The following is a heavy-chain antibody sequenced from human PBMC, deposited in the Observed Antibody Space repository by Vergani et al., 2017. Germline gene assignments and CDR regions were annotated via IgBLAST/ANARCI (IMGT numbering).Heavy chain of an antibody. V-gene: IGHV3-23*01. CDR2: ISASGHDT. CDR1: GFRFSTYA. J-gene: IGHJ4*02. CDR3: ARDQXDSTIFGAHRHAY. D-gene: IGHD3-3*01. Sequence: EVQLLESGGGLVQPGGSLRLSCAASGFRFSTYAMNWVRQAQGKGLEWVSGISASGHDTSYADSVKGRFTISRDSYKNTLYLQMNSLRADDTAIYYCARDQXDSTIFGAHRHAYWGQGSLVTVSS.